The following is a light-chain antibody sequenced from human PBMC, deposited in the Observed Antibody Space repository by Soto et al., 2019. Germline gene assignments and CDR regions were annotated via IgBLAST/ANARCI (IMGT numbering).Light chain of an antibody. CDR2: DAS. CDR3: QQFTNRPVT. CDR1: QAISSA. J-gene: IGKJ3*01. Sequence: ANQLTQSPSSLSASVGDRVTITCRASQAISSALAWYQQKPGKPPKLLIYDASTLQSGVPSRFSGTASGTDFTLTINSLQPEDFASYYCQQFTNRPVTFGPGTKVDIK. V-gene: IGKV1D-13*01.